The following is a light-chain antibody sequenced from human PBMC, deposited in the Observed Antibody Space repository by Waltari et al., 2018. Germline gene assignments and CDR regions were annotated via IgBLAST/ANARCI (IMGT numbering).Light chain of an antibody. CDR3: QQQFT. CDR2: SAP. Sequence: IHVTQSPSSLSASGGDRVPITSRATQSISNYLNWYQQNQGKPPKLLIYSAPNLQSGVRSRFSGSGSGTDFTLTISSLQPEDFATYYCQQQFTFGPGTKVDVK. J-gene: IGKJ3*01. CDR1: QSISNY. V-gene: IGKV1-39*01.